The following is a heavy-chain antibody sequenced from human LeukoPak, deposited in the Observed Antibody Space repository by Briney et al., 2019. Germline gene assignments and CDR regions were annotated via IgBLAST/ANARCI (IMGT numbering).Heavy chain of an antibody. CDR1: GYSISSGYY. V-gene: IGHV4-38-2*01. J-gene: IGHJ3*02. D-gene: IGHD2-2*01. CDR3: ARHPQGYCSSTSCENDAFDI. CDR2: IWHGGTT. Sequence: SETLSLTCAVSGYSISSGYYWGWIRQPPGKGLEWIGSIWHGGTTYYNPSLKSRVTISVDTSKNQSSLKLSSVTAADTAVYYCARHPQGYCSSTSCENDAFDIWGQGTMVTVSS.